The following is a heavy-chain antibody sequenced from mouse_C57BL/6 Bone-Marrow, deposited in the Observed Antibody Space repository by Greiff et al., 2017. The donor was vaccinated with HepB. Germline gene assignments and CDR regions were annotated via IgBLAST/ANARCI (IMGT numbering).Heavy chain of an antibody. J-gene: IGHJ1*03. Sequence: EVQLVESVAELVRPGASVKLSCTASGFNIKNTYMHWVKQRPEQGLEWIGRIDPANGNTKYAPKFQGKATITADTSSNTAYLQLSSLTSEDTAIYYCARGREIYYDPNWYFDVWGTGTTVTVSS. CDR3: ARGREIYYDPNWYFDV. V-gene: IGHV14-3*01. CDR2: IDPANGNT. D-gene: IGHD2-4*01. CDR1: GFNIKNTY.